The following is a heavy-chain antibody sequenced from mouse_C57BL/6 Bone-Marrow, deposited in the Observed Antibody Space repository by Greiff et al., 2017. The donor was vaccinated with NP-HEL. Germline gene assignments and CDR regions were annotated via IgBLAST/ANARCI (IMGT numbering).Heavy chain of an antibody. Sequence: EVQVVESGGGLVQPKGSLKLSCAASGFSFNTYAMNWVRQAPGKGLEWVARIRSKSNNYATYYADSVKDRFTISRDDSESMLYLQMNNLKTEDTAMYYCVRHEILGGAMDYWGQGTSVTVSS. V-gene: IGHV10-1*01. CDR2: IRSKSNNYAT. D-gene: IGHD1-1*01. CDR1: GFSFNTYA. J-gene: IGHJ4*01. CDR3: VRHEILGGAMDY.